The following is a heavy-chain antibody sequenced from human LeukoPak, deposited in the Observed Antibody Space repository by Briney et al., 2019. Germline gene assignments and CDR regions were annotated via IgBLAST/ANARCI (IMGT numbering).Heavy chain of an antibody. V-gene: IGHV3-23*01. CDR2: ISGSGGST. J-gene: IGHJ4*02. Sequence: GGSLRLSCAASGFTFSSYAMSWVRQAPGKGLEWVSAISGSGGSTSYADSVTGRFTISRDNSKNTLYLQRNSLRAEDTAVYYCAKAQRSSDTLNYFDYWGRGTLVTVSS. CDR1: GFTFSSYA. CDR3: AKAQRSSDTLNYFDY. D-gene: IGHD6-25*01.